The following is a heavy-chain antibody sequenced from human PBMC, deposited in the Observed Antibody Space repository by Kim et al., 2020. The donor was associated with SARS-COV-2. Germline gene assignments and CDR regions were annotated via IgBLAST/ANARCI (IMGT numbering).Heavy chain of an antibody. J-gene: IGHJ4*02. V-gene: IGHV4-39*01. D-gene: IGHD6-13*01. Sequence: YYGPSLKRPVTSSVDTSKNQLSLTLRSVTAADSAVYYCARGIWQQLAHLDYWGQGTLVTVSS. CDR3: ARGIWQQLAHLDY.